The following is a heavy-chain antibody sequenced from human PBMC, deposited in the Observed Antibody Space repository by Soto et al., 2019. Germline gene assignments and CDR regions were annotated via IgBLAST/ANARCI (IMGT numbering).Heavy chain of an antibody. V-gene: IGHV4-59*01. D-gene: IGHD2-15*01. J-gene: IGHJ6*03. CDR2: IYHSGST. CDR3: ARAVHTGYCSGGSCYETYYMDV. CDR1: SGSFRSYY. Sequence: SETLSLTCTVSSGSFRSYYWSWILQPPGKGLEWIGYIYHSGSTNYNPSLKSRVTMSVDTSKNQFSLRLSSVTAADTAVYYCARAVHTGYCSGGSCYETYYMDVWGKGPPVTVSS.